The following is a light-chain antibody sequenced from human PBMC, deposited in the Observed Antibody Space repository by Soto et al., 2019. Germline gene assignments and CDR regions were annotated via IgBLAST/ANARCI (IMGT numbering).Light chain of an antibody. J-gene: IGLJ3*02. CDR3: SSYAGSSWV. CDR1: SRDVGAYNY. CDR2: DVS. V-gene: IGLV2-8*01. Sequence: QSALTQPPSASGSPGQSGTISCTGTSRDVGAYNYVSWYQQHPGKAPKLMIYDVSKRPSGVPYRFSGSKSGNAASLTVSGLQGEDEADYYCSSYAGSSWVFGGGTKLTVL.